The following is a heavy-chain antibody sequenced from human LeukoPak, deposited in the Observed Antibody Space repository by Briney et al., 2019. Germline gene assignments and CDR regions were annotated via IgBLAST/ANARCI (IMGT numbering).Heavy chain of an antibody. Sequence: SETLSLTCTVSGGSISSSSYYWGWIRQPPGKGLEWIGSIYYSGSTYYNPSLKSRVTISVDTSKNQFSLKLSSVTAADTAVYYCARTSENWFDPWGQGTLVTVSS. CDR2: IYYSGST. CDR3: ARTSENWFDP. J-gene: IGHJ5*02. V-gene: IGHV4-39*07. CDR1: GGSISSSSYY.